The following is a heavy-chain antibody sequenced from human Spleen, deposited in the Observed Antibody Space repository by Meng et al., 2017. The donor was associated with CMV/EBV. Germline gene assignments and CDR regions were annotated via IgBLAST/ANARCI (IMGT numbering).Heavy chain of an antibody. J-gene: IGHJ6*02. CDR2: IYPGDSDT. V-gene: IGHV5-51*01. Sequence: GSLRLSCKGSGYSFTSYWIGWVRQMPGKGLEWMGIIYPGDSDTRYSPSFQGQVTISADKSISTAYLQWSSLKASDTAMYYCARHHLLDYDSSGYYLSYYYYYGMDVWGQGTTVTVSS. CDR1: GYSFTSYW. D-gene: IGHD3-22*01. CDR3: ARHHLLDYDSSGYYLSYYYYYGMDV.